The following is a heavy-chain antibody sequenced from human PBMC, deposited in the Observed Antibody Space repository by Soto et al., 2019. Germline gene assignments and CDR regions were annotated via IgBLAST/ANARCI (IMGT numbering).Heavy chain of an antibody. CDR3: ARDSSYYDSSGYPVDNFDY. J-gene: IGHJ4*02. D-gene: IGHD3-22*01. V-gene: IGHV4-31*03. CDR1: GGSISSGGYY. CDR2: IYYSGST. Sequence: SETLSLTCTVSGGSISSGGYYWSWIRQHPGKGLEWIGYIYYSGSTYYNPSLKSRVTISVDTSKNQFSLKLSSVTAADTAVYYCARDSSYYDSSGYPVDNFDYWGQGTLVTVSS.